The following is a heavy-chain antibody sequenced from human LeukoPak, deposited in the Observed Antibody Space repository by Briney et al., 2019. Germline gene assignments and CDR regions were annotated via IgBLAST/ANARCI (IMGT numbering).Heavy chain of an antibody. V-gene: IGHV1-69-2*01. CDR1: GYTFTDYY. J-gene: IGHJ3*02. CDR3: ATAWSGSYSKEGRQGDAFDI. Sequence: ASVKVSCKVSGYTFTDYYMHWVQQAPGKGLEWMGLVDPEDGETIHVEKFQGRVTITADTSTDTAYMELSSLRSEDTAVYYCATAWSGSYSKEGRQGDAFDIWGQGTMVTVSS. CDR2: VDPEDGET. D-gene: IGHD1-26*01.